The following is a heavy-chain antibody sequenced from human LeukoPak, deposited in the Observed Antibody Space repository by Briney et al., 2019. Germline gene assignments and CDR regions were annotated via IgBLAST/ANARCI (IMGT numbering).Heavy chain of an antibody. J-gene: IGHJ4*02. D-gene: IGHD4-23*01. CDR2: IYHSGST. CDR1: GGSISSGGYS. V-gene: IGHV4-30-2*01. CDR3: ARATDYGGNFDY. Sequence: PSETLSLTCAVSGGSISSGGYSWSWIRQPPGKGLEWIGYIYHSGSTYYNPSLKSRVTISVDRSKNQFSLKLSSVTAADTAVYYCARATDYGGNFDYWGQGTLVTVSS.